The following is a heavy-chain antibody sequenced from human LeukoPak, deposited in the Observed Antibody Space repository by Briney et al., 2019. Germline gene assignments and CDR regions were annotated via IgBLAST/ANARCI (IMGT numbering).Heavy chain of an antibody. CDR3: SRGLSDVY. CDR2: INHSGIT. J-gene: IGHJ4*02. Sequence: PGGSLRLSCAASGFTFSSYAMSWVRQAPGKGLEWIGEINHSGITNYNPSLKSRVTTSIDTSKSQSSLKLNSVTAADTAVYYCSRGLSDVYWGQGTLVTVSS. V-gene: IGHV4-34*01. CDR1: GFTFSSYA.